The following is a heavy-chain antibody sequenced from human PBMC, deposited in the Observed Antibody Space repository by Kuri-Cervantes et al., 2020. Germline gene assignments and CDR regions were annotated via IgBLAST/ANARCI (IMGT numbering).Heavy chain of an antibody. CDR2: IWYDGSNK. J-gene: IGHJ3*02. V-gene: IGHV3-33*01. Sequence: LSLTCAASGFTFSSYGMHWVRQAPGKGLEWVAVIWYDGSNKYYADSVKGRFTISRDNSKNTLYLQMNSLRAEDTAVYYCARSLIPAAIFDAFDIWGQGTMVTVSS. D-gene: IGHD2-2*02. CDR1: GFTFSSYG. CDR3: ARSLIPAAIFDAFDI.